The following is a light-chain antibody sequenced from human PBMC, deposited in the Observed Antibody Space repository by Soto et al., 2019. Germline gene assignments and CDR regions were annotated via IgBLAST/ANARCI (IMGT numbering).Light chain of an antibody. J-gene: IGKJ4*01. CDR3: QQHGTSPELT. CDR1: QSVSNTY. V-gene: IGKV3-20*01. CDR2: GAS. Sequence: EIVWAQSPGTLSLSPGARATLSCRASQSVSNTYLAWYQQKPCQAPRLLISGASSRATGIPDRFSGSGSGTDFSPTISRLEPQDFAVYYCQQHGTSPELTFGGGTKVDIK.